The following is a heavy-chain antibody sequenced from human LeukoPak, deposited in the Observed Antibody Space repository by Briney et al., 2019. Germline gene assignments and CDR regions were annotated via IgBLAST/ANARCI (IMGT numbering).Heavy chain of an antibody. CDR1: GFTFTTYW. D-gene: IGHD6-6*01. CDR2: IKQDGSVK. Sequence: PGGSLRLSCAASGFTFTTYWMNWVRQAPGKGLEWVANIKQDGSVKYYVDSVKGRFTISRDNSKNTLYLQMNSLRAEDTAVYYCAKGRTGGTRIAARPPDYWGQGTLVTVSS. J-gene: IGHJ4*02. V-gene: IGHV3-7*03. CDR3: AKGRTGGTRIAARPPDY.